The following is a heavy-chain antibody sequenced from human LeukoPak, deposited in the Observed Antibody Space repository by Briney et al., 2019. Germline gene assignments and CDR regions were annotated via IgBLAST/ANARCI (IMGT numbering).Heavy chain of an antibody. J-gene: IGHJ6*03. D-gene: IGHD6-13*01. CDR3: ARGNDKASISWYGDYYYMDV. Sequence: SETLSLTCAVYGGSFSGYYWSWIRQPPGKGLEWIGEINHSGSTNYNPSLKSRVTISVDTSKNQFSLKLSSVTAADTAVYYCARGNDKASISWYGDYYYMDVWGKGTTVTVSS. CDR2: INHSGST. CDR1: GGSFSGYY. V-gene: IGHV4-34*01.